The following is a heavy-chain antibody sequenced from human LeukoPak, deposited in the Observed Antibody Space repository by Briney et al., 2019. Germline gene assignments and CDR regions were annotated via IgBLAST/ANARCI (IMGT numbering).Heavy chain of an antibody. CDR3: AKDLAFQGYDCFDY. D-gene: IGHD3-16*01. V-gene: IGHV3-30*18. J-gene: IGHJ4*02. CDR2: ISYDASNE. CDR1: GFTFSRYG. Sequence: PGGSLRLSCAASGFTFSRYGMHWVRQAPGKGLEWVAVISYDASNEHYADSVKGRFTISRDNAKNSLYLQMNSLRAEDTALYYCAKDLAFQGYDCFDYWGQGTLVTVSS.